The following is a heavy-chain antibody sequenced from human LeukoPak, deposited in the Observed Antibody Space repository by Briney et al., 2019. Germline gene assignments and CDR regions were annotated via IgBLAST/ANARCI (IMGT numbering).Heavy chain of an antibody. V-gene: IGHV3-7*01. CDR2: IEPNGSDK. J-gene: IGHJ4*02. CDR3: ARDYYGSSGYYPHDY. CDR1: GFSFSTYW. Sequence: PGGSLRLSCAASGFSFSTYWMTWVRQAPGQGLEWVANIEPNGSDKYYVDSVKGRFTISRDNAKNSLYLQMHSLRGEDTAVYYCARDYYGSSGYYPHDYWGQGSLVTVSS. D-gene: IGHD3-22*01.